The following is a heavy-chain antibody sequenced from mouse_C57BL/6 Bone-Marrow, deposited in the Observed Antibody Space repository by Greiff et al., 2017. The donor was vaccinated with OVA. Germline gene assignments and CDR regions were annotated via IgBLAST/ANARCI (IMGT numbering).Heavy chain of an antibody. J-gene: IGHJ2*01. CDR3: ARADYGSSSLDY. CDR2: ISSGSSTI. D-gene: IGHD1-1*01. Sequence: DVMLVESGGGLVKPGGSLKLSCAASGFTFSDYGMHWVRQAPEKGLEWVAYISSGSSTIYYADTVKGRFTISRDNAKNTLFLQMTSLRSEDTAMYYCARADYGSSSLDYWGQGTTLTVSS. V-gene: IGHV5-17*01. CDR1: GFTFSDYG.